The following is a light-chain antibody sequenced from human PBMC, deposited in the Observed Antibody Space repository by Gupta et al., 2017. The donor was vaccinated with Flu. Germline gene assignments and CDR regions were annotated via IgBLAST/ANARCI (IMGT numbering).Light chain of an antibody. CDR3: QQRSGLPMYT. CDR1: QSVTIY. V-gene: IGKV3-11*01. Sequence: ATLSLSPGDRAILSCRASQSVTIYLAWYQQKPGQPPRLLMFDASKLDAGIPDRFSGSGYGTDFTLTISTLEPEDFAVYYCQQRSGLPMYTFGQGTKLE. J-gene: IGKJ2*01. CDR2: DAS.